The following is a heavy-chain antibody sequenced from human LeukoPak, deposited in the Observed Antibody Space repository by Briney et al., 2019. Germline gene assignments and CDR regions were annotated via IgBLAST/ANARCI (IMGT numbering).Heavy chain of an antibody. CDR2: ISSSSSYI. CDR3: ARDRSEDIVVVPAAMLGGDY. D-gene: IGHD2-2*01. J-gene: IGHJ4*02. V-gene: IGHV3-21*01. Sequence: GGSLRLSCAASGFTFSSYSMNWVRQAPGKGLEWVSSISSSSSYIYYADSVKSRFTISRDNAKNSLYLQMNSLRAEDTAVYYCARDRSEDIVVVPAAMLGGDYWGQGTLVTVSS. CDR1: GFTFSSYS.